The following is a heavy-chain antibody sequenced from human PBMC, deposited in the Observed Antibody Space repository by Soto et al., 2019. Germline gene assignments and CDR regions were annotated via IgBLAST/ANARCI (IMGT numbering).Heavy chain of an antibody. CDR3: ARASHWSSGYYHYYYAMDV. D-gene: IGHD3-22*01. Sequence: EVQLVESGGGLVQPGGSLSLSCAASGSTFSVYSMTWVRQAPGKGLEWVANIKEDGSEKYYVDSVKGRFTISRDNAKNSLYLRMNSLRAEDTAVYYCARASHWSSGYYHYYYAMDVWGQVTTVTVSS. CDR1: GSTFSVYS. J-gene: IGHJ6*02. V-gene: IGHV3-7*01. CDR2: IKEDGSEK.